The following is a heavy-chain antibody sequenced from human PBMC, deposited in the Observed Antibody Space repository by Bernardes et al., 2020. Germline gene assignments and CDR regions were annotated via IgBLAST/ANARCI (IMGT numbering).Heavy chain of an antibody. J-gene: IGHJ3*02. V-gene: IGHV1-18*01. CDR3: ARDSEGFCSSTSCSYAFDI. CDR2: ISVYNGNT. CDR1: GYTFTSYG. Sequence: AALKVSCKASGYTFTSYGISWVRQAPGQGLEWMGWISVYNGNTNYAQKLQGRVTMTTDTSTNTAYMELRSLRSDDTAVYYCARDSEGFCSSTSCSYAFDIWGQGTMVTVSS. D-gene: IGHD2-2*01.